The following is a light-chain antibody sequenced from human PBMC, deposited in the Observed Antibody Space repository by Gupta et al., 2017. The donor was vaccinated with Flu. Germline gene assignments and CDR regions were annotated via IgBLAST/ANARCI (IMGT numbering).Light chain of an antibody. J-gene: IGKJ5*01. V-gene: IGKV4-1*01. Sequence: DIVMTQSPDSLAVSLGERATINCKSSQSVLYSSNNKNYLAWYQQKPGQPPKLLIYWASTRESGLPDRSSGSGSGTDFTLTISSLQAEDVAVYYCQQYYSTPPITFGQGTRLEIK. CDR1: QSVLYSSNNKNY. CDR2: WAS. CDR3: QQYYSTPPIT.